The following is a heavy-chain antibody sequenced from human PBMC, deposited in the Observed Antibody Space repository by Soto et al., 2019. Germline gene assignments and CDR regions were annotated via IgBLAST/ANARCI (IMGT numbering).Heavy chain of an antibody. Sequence: QVQLVQSGGEEKKPGASVKVSCKASGYDFIGHGISWVRQARGQGLEWMGWINSYNGDTKYARKYQDRITLTKDKSTRTVYMELTSRRSADADVYYCARDQWLKVPAVVGDKFDSWGQGTLVTVSS. CDR2: INSYNGDT. CDR3: ARDQWLKVPAVVGDKFDS. D-gene: IGHD6-19*01. V-gene: IGHV1-18*04. J-gene: IGHJ5*01. CDR1: GYDFIGHG.